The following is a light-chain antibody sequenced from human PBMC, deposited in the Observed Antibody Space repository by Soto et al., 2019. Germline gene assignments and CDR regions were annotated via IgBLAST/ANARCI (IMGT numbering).Light chain of an antibody. CDR2: EVS. V-gene: IGLV2-14*01. CDR1: SSDVGGYNY. CDR3: SSYTSSSTHVV. J-gene: IGLJ2*01. Sequence: QSVLTQPASVSGSPGQSITISCTGTSSDVGGYNYVSWYQQHPGKAPKLMIYEVSNRPSGVANRFSGSKSGNTASLTISGLQAEDEDAYYCSSYTSSSTHVVFGGGTQLTVL.